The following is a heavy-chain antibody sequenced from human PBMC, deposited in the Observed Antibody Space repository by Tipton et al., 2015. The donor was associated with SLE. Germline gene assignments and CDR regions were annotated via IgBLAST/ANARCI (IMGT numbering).Heavy chain of an antibody. CDR1: GGSFSGYY. J-gene: IGHJ4*02. V-gene: IGHV4-34*01. CDR3: ARDGGEYYFDY. Sequence: LRLSCAVYGGSFSGYYWSWIRQPPGKGLEWIWEINQSGSTNYNPSLKSRVTILVDMSKNQFSLKLSSVTAADTAVYYCARDGGEYYFDYWGQGTLVTVSS. CDR2: INQSGST. D-gene: IGHD3-10*01.